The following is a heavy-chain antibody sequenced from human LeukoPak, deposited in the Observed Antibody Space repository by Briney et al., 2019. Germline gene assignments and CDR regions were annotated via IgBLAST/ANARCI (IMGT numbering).Heavy chain of an antibody. J-gene: IGHJ4*02. CDR3: AKRASSSWYIDY. CDR2: IWYDGSNK. V-gene: IGHV3-33*06. CDR1: GFTFSSYG. Sequence: GGSLRLSCAASGFTFSSYGMHWVRQAPGKGLEWVAVIWYDGSNKYYADSVKGRFTISRDNSKNTLYLQMNSLRAEDTAVYYCAKRASSSWYIDYWGQGTLVTVSS. D-gene: IGHD6-13*01.